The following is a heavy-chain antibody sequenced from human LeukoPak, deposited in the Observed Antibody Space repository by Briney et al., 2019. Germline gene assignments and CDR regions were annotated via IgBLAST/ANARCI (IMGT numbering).Heavy chain of an antibody. V-gene: IGHV3-23*01. CDR3: AKHARITIFGVVLDAFDI. CDR2: ISGSGGST. Sequence: PGGSLRLSCAASGFTFSSYAMSWVRQAPGKGLEWVSAISGSGGSTYYADSVKGRFTISRDNSKNTLYLQMNSLRAEDTAVYYCAKHARITIFGVVLDAFDIWGQGTMVTVSS. CDR1: GFTFSSYA. J-gene: IGHJ3*02. D-gene: IGHD3-3*01.